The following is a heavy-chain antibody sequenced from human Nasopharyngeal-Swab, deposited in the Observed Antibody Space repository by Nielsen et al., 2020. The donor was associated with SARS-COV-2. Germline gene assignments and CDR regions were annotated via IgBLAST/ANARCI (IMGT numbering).Heavy chain of an antibody. CDR1: GDKVSNINAV. V-gene: IGHV6-1*01. Sequence: SQTLSLTCAISGDKVSNINAVWTWIRQSPSRGLEWLGRTYYRSKWYNHYAISVEGRITINSDTSKNQFSPHLNSVTPEDTAVYYCARGSSPPIFYYYMDVWGKGTMVTVSS. J-gene: IGHJ6*03. CDR2: TYYRSKWYN. CDR3: ARGSSPPIFYYYMDV.